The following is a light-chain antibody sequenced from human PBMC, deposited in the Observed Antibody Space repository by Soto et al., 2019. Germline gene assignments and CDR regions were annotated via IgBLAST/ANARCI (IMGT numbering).Light chain of an antibody. CDR3: QQYNSYWT. J-gene: IGKJ1*01. Sequence: IQMTQSPSSMSASVGDRITITCRASQSISSYLNWYQQKPGKAPKLRIYAASSLQSGVPSRFSGSGSGTEFTLAISSLQPDEFATYYCQQYNSYWTFGQGTKLDIK. V-gene: IGKV1-39*01. CDR1: QSISSY. CDR2: AAS.